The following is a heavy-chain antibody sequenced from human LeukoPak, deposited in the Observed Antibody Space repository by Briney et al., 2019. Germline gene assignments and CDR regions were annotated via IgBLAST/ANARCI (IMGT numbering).Heavy chain of an antibody. CDR3: ARATASRFDY. CDR2: IRSDGSNK. CDR1: GFSFSSYG. D-gene: IGHD4-17*01. Sequence: PGGSLRLSCAGSGFSFSSYGMHWVRQAPGKGLEWMAFIRSDGSNKYYADSVKGRFTISRDNSKNTLYLQMNSLRAEDTAVYYCARATASRFDYWGQGTLVTVSS. V-gene: IGHV3-30*02. J-gene: IGHJ4*02.